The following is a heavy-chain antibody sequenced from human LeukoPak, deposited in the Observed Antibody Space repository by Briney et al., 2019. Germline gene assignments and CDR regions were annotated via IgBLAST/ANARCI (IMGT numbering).Heavy chain of an antibody. D-gene: IGHD6-13*01. Sequence: ASVKVSCKASGYTFTSYGISWVRQAPGQGLEWMGWISAYNGNTNYAQKLQGRVTMTTDTSTSTAYMELRSLGSDDTAVYYCARDQGGIAAAGTRYFQHWGQGTLVTVSS. V-gene: IGHV1-18*04. CDR1: GYTFTSYG. CDR2: ISAYNGNT. CDR3: ARDQGGIAAAGTRYFQH. J-gene: IGHJ1*01.